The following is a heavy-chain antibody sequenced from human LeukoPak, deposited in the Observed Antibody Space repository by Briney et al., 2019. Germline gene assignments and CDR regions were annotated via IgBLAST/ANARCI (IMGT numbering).Heavy chain of an antibody. J-gene: IGHJ4*02. Sequence: GGSLRLSCAASGFTFSSYNMNWVRQAPGKGLEWVSSISGSSSYISYADSVEGRFTISRDNAKNSVYLQMNSLRAEDTAVYYCARQFDYWGQGTLVTVSS. CDR3: ARQFDY. CDR2: ISGSSSYI. V-gene: IGHV3-21*01. CDR1: GFTFSSYN.